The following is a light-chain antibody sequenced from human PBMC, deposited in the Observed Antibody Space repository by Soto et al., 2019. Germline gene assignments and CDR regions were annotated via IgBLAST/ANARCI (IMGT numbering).Light chain of an antibody. CDR1: QGVSSRY. V-gene: IGKV3-20*01. J-gene: IGKJ1*01. Sequence: EVVLTQSPGALSLSSGERATLSCKASQGVSSRYLAWYQHKPGQAPRLLIYGASNRATGIPDRFSGSGSGTDFTLTISRLEPEDFAVYYCQQYGSSPTFGQGTKVDIK. CDR3: QQYGSSPT. CDR2: GAS.